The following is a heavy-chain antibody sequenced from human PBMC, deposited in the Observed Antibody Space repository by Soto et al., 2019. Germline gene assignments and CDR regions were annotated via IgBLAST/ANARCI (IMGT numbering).Heavy chain of an antibody. CDR3: LVSGNYRFDY. CDR2: INGDGTST. D-gene: IGHD1-26*01. Sequence: EVELVESGGDLVQPGGSLRLSCAASGFIFSSYWMHWVRQVPGKGLVWVSRINGDGTSTSYADSVKGQFTISRDNAKNTLYLQMNSLRVEDTAVYFCLVSGNYRFDYWGLGTLVTVSS. V-gene: IGHV3-74*01. J-gene: IGHJ4*02. CDR1: GFIFSSYW.